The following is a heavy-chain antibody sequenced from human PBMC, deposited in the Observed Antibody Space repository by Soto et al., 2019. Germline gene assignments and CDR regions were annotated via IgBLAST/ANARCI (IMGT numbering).Heavy chain of an antibody. V-gene: IGHV3-23*01. CDR3: ARIRGYWYGLDV. CDR2: ITGTGGNT. J-gene: IGHJ6*02. CDR1: GFPLSTYG. Sequence: VGSLRLSCAASGFPLSTYGMTWVRQAPGKGLEWVSAITGTGGNTYYVDSVKGRFTSSRDNSKNMLYLQMNSLRVEDTAVYYCARIRGYWYGLDVWGQGTTVTVSS.